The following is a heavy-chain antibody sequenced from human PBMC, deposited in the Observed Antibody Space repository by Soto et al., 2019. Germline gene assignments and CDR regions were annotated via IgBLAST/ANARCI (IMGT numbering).Heavy chain of an antibody. Sequence: EVQLLESGGGLVQPGGSVRLSCGTSGFSFVNYGMGWVRQAPGKGLEWVSGISSTTNYIYYGDSMKGRFTISRDNAKNSLYLEMNSLRAEDTAVYYCARESDDLTSNFDYRGQGTLVTVSS. CDR3: ARESDDLTSNFDY. J-gene: IGHJ4*02. V-gene: IGHV3-21*06. CDR1: GFSFVNYG. CDR2: ISSTTNYI.